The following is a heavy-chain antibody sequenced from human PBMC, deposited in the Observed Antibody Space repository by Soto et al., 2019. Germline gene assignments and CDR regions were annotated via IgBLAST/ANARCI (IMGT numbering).Heavy chain of an antibody. CDR3: AKEGHQQFNWFEP. J-gene: IGHJ5*02. V-gene: IGHV3-23*01. CDR1: GFTFSDHA. CDR2: ISGDGDGT. Sequence: EVQLLESGGNLVQPGGSLRVSCAASGFTFSDHAMSWVRQAPGKGLEWVSAISGDGDGTYYADSVKGRFIISRDNSKNTLYLQMNSQRADDTAFYYCAKEGHQQFNWFEPWGQGTLVTV.